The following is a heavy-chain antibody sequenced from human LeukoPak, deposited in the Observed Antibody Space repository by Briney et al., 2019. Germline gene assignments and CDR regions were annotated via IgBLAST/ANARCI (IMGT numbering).Heavy chain of an antibody. J-gene: IGHJ5*02. CDR3: ARGDYGDYSWFDP. D-gene: IGHD4-17*01. CDR1: GGSISSSSYY. CDR2: IYYSGST. Sequence: SETLSLTCTVSGGSISSSSYYWGWIRQPPGEGLEWIGSIYYSGSTYYNPSLKSRVTISVDTSKNQFSLKLSPVTAADTAVYYCARGDYGDYSWFDPWGQGTLVTVSS. V-gene: IGHV4-39*01.